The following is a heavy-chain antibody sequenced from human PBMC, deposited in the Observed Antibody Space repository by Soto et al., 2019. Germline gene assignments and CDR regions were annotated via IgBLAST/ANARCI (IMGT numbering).Heavy chain of an antibody. D-gene: IGHD4-17*01. Sequence: QVQLVQSGAEVKKPGASVKVSCKASGYTFTGYYMHWVRQAPGQGLEWMGWINPNSGGTNYAQKFQGWVTMNRDTSISTAYMELSRLRSDDTAVYYCARGLTTVNTISVGYFQHWGQGTLVTVSS. CDR2: INPNSGGT. CDR1: GYTFTGYY. V-gene: IGHV1-2*04. J-gene: IGHJ1*01. CDR3: ARGLTTVNTISVGYFQH.